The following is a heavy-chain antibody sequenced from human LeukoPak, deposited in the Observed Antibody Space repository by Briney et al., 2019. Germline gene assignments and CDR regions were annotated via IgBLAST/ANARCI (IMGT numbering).Heavy chain of an antibody. J-gene: IGHJ5*02. CDR3: ASRPAVAEMGDWFDP. V-gene: IGHV1-69*13. CDR1: GGTFSSYA. CDR2: IIPIFGTA. Sequence: GASVKVSCKASGGTFSSYAISWVRQAPGQGLEWMGGIIPIFGTANYAQKFQGRVTITADESTSTAYMELSSLRSEDTAVYYCASRPAVAEMGDWFDPWGQGTLVTVSS. D-gene: IGHD6-19*01.